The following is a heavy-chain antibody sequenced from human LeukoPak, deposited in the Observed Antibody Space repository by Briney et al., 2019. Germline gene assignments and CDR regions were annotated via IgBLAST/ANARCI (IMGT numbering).Heavy chain of an antibody. J-gene: IGHJ4*02. D-gene: IGHD6-19*01. CDR1: GYTFTGYY. CDR2: ISPNSGGT. Sequence: ASVKVSCKASGYTFTGYYMHWVRQAPGQGLEWMGWISPNSGGTNYAQKFQGRVTMTRDTSISTAYMELSRLRSDDTAVYYCARGLSDDRGGSGWYGIDYWGQGTLVTVSS. CDR3: ARGLSDDRGGSGWYGIDY. V-gene: IGHV1-2*02.